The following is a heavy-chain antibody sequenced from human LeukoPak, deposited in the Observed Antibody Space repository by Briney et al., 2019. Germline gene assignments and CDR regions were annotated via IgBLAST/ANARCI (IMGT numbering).Heavy chain of an antibody. CDR1: GGSISSGDYY. CDR3: ARSSYGDAVDY. J-gene: IGHJ4*02. Sequence: SETLSLTCTVSGGSISSGDYYRSWIRQNPGKGLKWIGYIYYSGSTYYNPSLKSRLTISVDTSKNQFSLKLSSVTAADTAVYYCARSSYGDAVDYWGQGTLVTVSS. CDR2: IYYSGST. V-gene: IGHV4-31*03. D-gene: IGHD4-17*01.